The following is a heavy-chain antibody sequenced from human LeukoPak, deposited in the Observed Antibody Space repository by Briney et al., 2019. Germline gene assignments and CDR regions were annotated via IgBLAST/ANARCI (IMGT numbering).Heavy chain of an antibody. CDR2: MNPSSGNT. Sequence: GASVKVSCKASGYTFTSYDINWVRQATGQGLEWMGWMNPSSGNTGYAQKFQGRVSMTRDTSISTAYMELSSLRSEDTAVYYCARGPVEAVFGVSTEDWGQGTTVTVFS. D-gene: IGHD3-10*02. CDR1: GYTFTSYD. V-gene: IGHV1-8*01. J-gene: IGHJ6*02. CDR3: ARGPVEAVFGVSTED.